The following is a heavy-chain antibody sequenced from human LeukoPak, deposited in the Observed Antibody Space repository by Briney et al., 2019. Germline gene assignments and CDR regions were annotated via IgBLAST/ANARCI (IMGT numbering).Heavy chain of an antibody. Sequence: SETLSLTCAVYGGSFSSYYWSWIRQPPGKGLEWIGYIYYSGSTNYNPSLKSRVTISVDTSKNQFSLKLSSVTAADTAVYYCARRLSSSSWTPGWFDPWGQGTLVTVSS. D-gene: IGHD6-13*01. J-gene: IGHJ5*02. CDR3: ARRLSSSSWTPGWFDP. CDR2: IYYSGST. V-gene: IGHV4-59*08. CDR1: GGSFSSYY.